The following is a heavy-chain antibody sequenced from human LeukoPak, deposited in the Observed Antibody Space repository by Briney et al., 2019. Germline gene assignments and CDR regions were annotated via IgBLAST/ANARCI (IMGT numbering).Heavy chain of an antibody. CDR2: IYPGDSDT. J-gene: IGHJ4*02. CDR3: ARPGGSGEYSYVSFDY. Sequence: GESLKISCEGSGYSFTSYWIGWVRQMPGKGLEWMGIIYPGDSDTRYSPSFQGQVTISADKSISTAYLQWSSLKASDTAMYNCARPGGSGEYSYVSFDYWGQGTLVTVSS. V-gene: IGHV5-51*01. CDR1: GYSFTSYW. D-gene: IGHD5-18*01.